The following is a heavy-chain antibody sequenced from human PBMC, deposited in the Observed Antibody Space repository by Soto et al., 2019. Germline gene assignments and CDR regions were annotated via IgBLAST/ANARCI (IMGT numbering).Heavy chain of an antibody. CDR1: GYTFTSYG. CDR2: ISAYNGNT. V-gene: IGHV1-18*04. D-gene: IGHD6-6*01. Sequence: ASVKVSCKASGYTFTSYGISWVRQAPGQGLEWMGWISAYNGNTNYAQKLQGRVTMTTDASTSTAYVELRSLRSDDTAVYYCATDHGQLAPWGQGTLVTVSS. J-gene: IGHJ5*02. CDR3: ATDHGQLAP.